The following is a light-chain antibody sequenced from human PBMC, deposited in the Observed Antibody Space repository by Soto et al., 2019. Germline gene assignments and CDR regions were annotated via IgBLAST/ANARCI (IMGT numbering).Light chain of an antibody. CDR3: CSYAGSRTLV. V-gene: IGLV2-23*01. CDR1: SSDVGSYSL. CDR2: EGS. Sequence: QSVLTQPASVSGSPGQSITISCTGTSSDVGSYSLVSWYQQYPGKAPKLMIYEGSKRPSGVSNRFSGSKSGNTASLTISGLQAEDEADYYCCSYAGSRTLVLGGGTKVTVL. J-gene: IGLJ2*01.